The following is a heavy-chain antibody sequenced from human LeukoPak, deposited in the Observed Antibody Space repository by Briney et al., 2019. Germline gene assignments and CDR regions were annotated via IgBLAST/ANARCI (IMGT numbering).Heavy chain of an antibody. Sequence: SETLSLTCAVYGGSFSGYYWSWIRQPPGKGLEWIGEINHSGSTNYNPSLKSRVTISVDTSKNQFSLKLSSVTAADTAVYYCARGHGAVPRRAPTYNCSGGSCYSYYYYYGMDVWGQGTTVTVSS. D-gene: IGHD2-15*01. CDR3: ARGHGAVPRRAPTYNCSGGSCYSYYYYYGMDV. J-gene: IGHJ6*02. CDR2: INHSGST. V-gene: IGHV4-34*01. CDR1: GGSFSGYY.